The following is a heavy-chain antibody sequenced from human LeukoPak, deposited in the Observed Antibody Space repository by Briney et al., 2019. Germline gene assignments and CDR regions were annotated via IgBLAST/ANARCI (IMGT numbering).Heavy chain of an antibody. CDR1: GFTFSSYN. J-gene: IGHJ4*02. D-gene: IGHD6-19*01. CDR2: ISSSSSYI. Sequence: GGSLRLSCAASGFTFSSYNVNWVRQAPGKGLEWGSSISSSSSYIYYADSVKGRFTISRDNAKNSLYLQMNSLRAEDTAVYYCARDRVSSGWYTFDYWGQGTLVTVSS. CDR3: ARDRVSSGWYTFDY. V-gene: IGHV3-21*01.